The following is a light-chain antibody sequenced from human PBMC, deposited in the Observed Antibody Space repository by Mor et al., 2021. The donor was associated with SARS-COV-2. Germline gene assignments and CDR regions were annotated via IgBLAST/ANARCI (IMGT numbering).Light chain of an antibody. Sequence: VSSSYLAWYQQKPGQAPRLLIYGASSRATGIPDRFSGSGSGTDFTLTISRLEPEDFAVYYCQQYGSSSWTFGQGTKVEI. V-gene: IGKV3-20*01. CDR3: QQYGSSSWT. J-gene: IGKJ1*01. CDR1: VSSSY. CDR2: GAS.